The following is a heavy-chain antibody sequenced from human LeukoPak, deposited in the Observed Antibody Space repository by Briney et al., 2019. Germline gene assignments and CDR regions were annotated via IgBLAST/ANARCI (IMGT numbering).Heavy chain of an antibody. CDR2: IYMSGST. CDR1: GGSISSGSYY. J-gene: IGHJ3*02. V-gene: IGHV4-61*02. CDR3: AREAVLEWVPSPGAFDI. D-gene: IGHD3-3*01. Sequence: TTSQTLSLTCTVSGGSISSGSYYWSWIRQPAGKGLEWIGRIYMSGSTNYNPSLKSRVTISVDTSKNQFSLKLSSVTAADTAVYYCAREAVLEWVPSPGAFDIWGQGTMVTVSS.